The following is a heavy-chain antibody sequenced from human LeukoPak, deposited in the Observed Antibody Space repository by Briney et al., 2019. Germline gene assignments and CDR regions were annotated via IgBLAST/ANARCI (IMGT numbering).Heavy chain of an antibody. D-gene: IGHD6-25*01. V-gene: IGHV4-59*12. CDR1: SGSITNYY. CDR2: IYYSGNT. J-gene: IGHJ6*03. Sequence: PSETLSLTCTVSSGSITNYYWSWIRQPPGKGLEWIGFIYYSGNTNYNPSLKSRVTISVDTSKNQFSLKLSSVTAADTAVYYCASRRGYIGYYYMDVWGKGTTVTVSS. CDR3: ASRRGYIGYYYMDV.